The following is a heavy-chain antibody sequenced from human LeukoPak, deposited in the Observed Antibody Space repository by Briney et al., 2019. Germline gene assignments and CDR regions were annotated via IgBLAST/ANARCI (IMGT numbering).Heavy chain of an antibody. Sequence: CGSLRVPHEVSGFTFSNYAMKWLRQAPGNGLEWVSSISASAGSAVYGLSPNGRFTISRVNAENTLYLQMNSLRADDTAIYYCAKDQRSGEYDYGWGPFDIWGQGTMVTVSS. CDR3: AKDQRSGEYDYGWGPFDI. CDR2: ISASAGSA. J-gene: IGHJ3*02. CDR1: GFTFSNYA. D-gene: IGHD3-10*01. V-gene: IGHV3-23*01.